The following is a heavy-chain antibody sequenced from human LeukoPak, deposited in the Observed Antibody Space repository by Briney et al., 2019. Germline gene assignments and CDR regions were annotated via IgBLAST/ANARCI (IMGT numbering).Heavy chain of an antibody. J-gene: IGHJ4*02. CDR1: GASISSYY. V-gene: IGHV4-59*01. CDR2: IHYSGST. Sequence: PSETLSLTCTVSGASISSYYRSWIRQPPGKGLEGIGYIHYSGSTNYNPSLTSRVTISLATPKNQFSLKLTSVTAADTAVYYCARGQRSYFRAVDDWGLGSMVTVSS. D-gene: IGHD1-26*01. CDR3: ARGQRSYFRAVDD.